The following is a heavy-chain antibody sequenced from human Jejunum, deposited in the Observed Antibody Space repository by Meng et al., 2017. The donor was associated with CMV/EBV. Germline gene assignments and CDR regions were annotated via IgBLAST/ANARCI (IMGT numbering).Heavy chain of an antibody. CDR2: VDYSGTT. Sequence: CSVSGASSSGYYWHWIRQTPGKGLEWIGYVDYSGTTKYNPSLKGRVTISVDTSKSQFSLELRSVIAAATAVFYCARGWGTTSPWDYWGQGTLVTVSS. CDR3: ARGWGTTSPWDY. V-gene: IGHV4-59*01. J-gene: IGHJ4*02. D-gene: IGHD3-16*01. CDR1: GASSSGYY.